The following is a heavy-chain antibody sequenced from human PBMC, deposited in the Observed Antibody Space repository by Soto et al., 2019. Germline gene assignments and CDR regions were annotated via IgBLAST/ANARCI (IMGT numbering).Heavy chain of an antibody. V-gene: IGHV4-30-2*02. J-gene: IGHJ4*02. CDR1: GGSIDSGAFS. Sequence: PSETLSLTCAVSGGSIDSGAFSLSWIRQPPGKGLEWIGYVTHSGTAYSIPSLKSRVSVSVDTSKNQISLNLKSVTAEDTAVYYCARSGNTFERVVWGPGILVTVSS. CDR2: VTHSGTA. CDR3: ARSGNTFERVV. D-gene: IGHD3-16*01.